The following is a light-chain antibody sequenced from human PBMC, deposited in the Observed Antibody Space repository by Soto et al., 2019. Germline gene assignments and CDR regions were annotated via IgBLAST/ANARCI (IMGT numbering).Light chain of an antibody. CDR1: QSVGST. J-gene: IGKJ4*01. CDR2: DTS. V-gene: IGKV3-11*01. CDR3: QQRSDWPLT. Sequence: EIVLTQSPATLSLSPGGRATLSCSASQSVGSTLAWYQQLPGQAPRLLIYDTSNRATGIPARFSGSGSGTDFTLTISSLEPEGFAVYYCQQRSDWPLTFGGGTKVDIK.